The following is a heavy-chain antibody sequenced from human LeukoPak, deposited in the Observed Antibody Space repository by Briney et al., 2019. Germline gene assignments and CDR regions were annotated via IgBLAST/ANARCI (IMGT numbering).Heavy chain of an antibody. J-gene: IGHJ4*02. CDR2: ISSSSSYI. CDR3: ARDYDFWSGYLGY. D-gene: IGHD3-3*01. V-gene: IGHV3-21*01. CDR1: GFTFSSHS. Sequence: GGSLRLSCAASGFTFSSHSMNWVRQAPGKGLEWVSSISSSSSYIYYADSVKGRFTISRDNAKNSLYLQMNSLRAEDTAVYYCARDYDFWSGYLGYWGQGTLVTVSS.